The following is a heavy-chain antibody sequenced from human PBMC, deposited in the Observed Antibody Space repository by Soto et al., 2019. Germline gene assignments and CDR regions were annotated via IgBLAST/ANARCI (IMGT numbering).Heavy chain of an antibody. V-gene: IGHV1-18*01. D-gene: IGHD6-13*01. CDR2: ISAYNGNT. CDR3: ARDPDSSRWYNYYYYYGMDV. J-gene: IGHJ6*02. Sequence: QVQLVQSGAEVKKPGASVKVSCKASGYTFTSYGISWVRQAPGQGLEWMGWISAYNGNTNYAQKLQGRVTMTTDTSTSTAYMELRSLRSDDTAVYYCARDPDSSRWYNYYYYYGMDVWGQGTTVTVSS. CDR1: GYTFTSYG.